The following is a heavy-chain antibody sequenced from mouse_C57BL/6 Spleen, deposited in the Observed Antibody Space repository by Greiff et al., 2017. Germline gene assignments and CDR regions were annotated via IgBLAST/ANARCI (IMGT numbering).Heavy chain of an antibody. CDR2: INPNNGGT. Sequence: VQLQQSGPELVKPGASVKIPCKASGYTFTDYNMDWVKQSHGKSLEWIGDINPNNGGTIYNQKFKGKATLTVDKSSSTAYMELRSLTSEDTAVYYCARRFTTVVANAMDYWGQGTSVTVSS. CDR3: ARRFTTVVANAMDY. V-gene: IGHV1-18*01. J-gene: IGHJ4*01. CDR1: GYTFTDYN. D-gene: IGHD1-1*01.